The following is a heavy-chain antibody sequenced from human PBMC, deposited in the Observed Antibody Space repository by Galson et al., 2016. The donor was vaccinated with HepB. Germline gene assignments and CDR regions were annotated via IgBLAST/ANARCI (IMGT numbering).Heavy chain of an antibody. CDR3: ASAYCGGDCFNYYYGMDV. CDR2: IYYSGST. D-gene: IGHD2-21*02. J-gene: IGHJ6*02. Sequence: SETLSLTCTVSGGSVSSGSYYWSWIRQPPGKGLEWIGYIYYSGSTNYNPSLKSRVTISVDTSKNQFSLKLSSVTAADTAVYYCASAYCGGDCFNYYYGMDVWGQGTTVTVSS. CDR1: GGSVSSGSYY. V-gene: IGHV4-61*01.